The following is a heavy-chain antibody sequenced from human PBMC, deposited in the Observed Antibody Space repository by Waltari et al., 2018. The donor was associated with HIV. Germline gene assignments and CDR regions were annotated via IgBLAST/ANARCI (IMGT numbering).Heavy chain of an antibody. D-gene: IGHD6-19*01. CDR1: GDSVSSNSVA. Sequence: QVRLQQSGPGLVKPSESLSITCVISGDSVSSNSVAWNWIRQSPLRGLEWLRTTDCSSRWYKEYGVFMKPRLSMNSDTKKNQFSLQLTSVIPEDTATYFGVREGDRVAGRFDPWGQGILVTVS. CDR2: TDCSSRWYK. CDR3: VREGDRVAGRFDP. V-gene: IGHV6-1*01. J-gene: IGHJ5*02.